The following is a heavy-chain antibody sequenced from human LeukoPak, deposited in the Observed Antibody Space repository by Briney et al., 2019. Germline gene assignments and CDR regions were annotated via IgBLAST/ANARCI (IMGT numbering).Heavy chain of an antibody. J-gene: IGHJ4*02. CDR3: SRDPDRDGYKTYFDY. Sequence: HPGGSLRLSCAASGFTFSSCEMNWVRQAPGKGLEWVSYISSSGSPIYYADSVKGRFTISRDNAKNSLYLQMNSLKTEDTAVYYCSRDPDRDGYKTYFDYWGQGALVTVSS. V-gene: IGHV3-48*03. D-gene: IGHD5-24*01. CDR2: ISSSGSPI. CDR1: GFTFSSCE.